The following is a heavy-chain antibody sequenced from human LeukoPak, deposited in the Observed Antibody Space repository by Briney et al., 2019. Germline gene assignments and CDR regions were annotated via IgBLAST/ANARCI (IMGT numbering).Heavy chain of an antibody. J-gene: IGHJ5*02. CDR1: GFTFSSYG. D-gene: IGHD6-25*01. V-gene: IGHV3-30*18. CDR2: ITYDGYYK. CDR3: AKDWLAASNWFDP. Sequence: PGGSLRLSCAASGFTFSSYGMHWVRQAPGKGLEWVAVITYDGYYKYYADSVKGRFTISSDNSKNTLFLQMNSLRAEDTAVYYCAKDWLAASNWFDPWGQGTLVTVSS.